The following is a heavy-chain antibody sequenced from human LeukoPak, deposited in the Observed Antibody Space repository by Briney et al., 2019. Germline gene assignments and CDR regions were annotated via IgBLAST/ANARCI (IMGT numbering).Heavy chain of an antibody. D-gene: IGHD3-9*01. V-gene: IGHV1-18*01. Sequence: ASVKVSCKASGYTLTSFGISWVRQAPGQGPEWMGWISRDNGNTNYAQNLKGRVTMTTETSTSTAYMELRSLRSDDTAVYYCARGTSGNGLRYFDPRIGYYYGMDVWGQGTTVTVSS. CDR1: GYTLTSFG. CDR2: ISRDNGNT. J-gene: IGHJ6*02. CDR3: ARGTSGNGLRYFDPRIGYYYGMDV.